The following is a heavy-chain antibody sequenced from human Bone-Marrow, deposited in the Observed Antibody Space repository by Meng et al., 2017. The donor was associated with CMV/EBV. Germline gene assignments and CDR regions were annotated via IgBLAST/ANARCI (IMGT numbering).Heavy chain of an antibody. CDR2: INPNSGGT. Sequence: ASVKVSCKASRYTFTGYYMHWVRQAPGQGLEWMGWINPNSGGTNYAQKFQDRVTMTRDTSISTAYMELSRLRSDDTAVFYCAIQYSSGCFDNWGQGTLVTVSS. D-gene: IGHD6-19*01. CDR3: AIQYSSGCFDN. J-gene: IGHJ4*02. V-gene: IGHV1-2*02. CDR1: RYTFTGYY.